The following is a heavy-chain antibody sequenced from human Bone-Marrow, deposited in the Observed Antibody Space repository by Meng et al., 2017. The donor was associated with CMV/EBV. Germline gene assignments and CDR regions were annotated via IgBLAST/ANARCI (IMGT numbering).Heavy chain of an antibody. D-gene: IGHD6-13*01. V-gene: IGHV3-48*03. CDR3: ARQLVWRSWFDP. Sequence: GESLRLSCAASGFTFSSYEMNWVRQAPGKGLEWVSYISSSGSTIYYADSVKGRFTISRDNAKNSLYLQMNSLRAEDTAVYYCARQLVWRSWFDPWGQGTLVTVSS. CDR1: GFTFSSYE. J-gene: IGHJ5*02. CDR2: ISSSGSTI.